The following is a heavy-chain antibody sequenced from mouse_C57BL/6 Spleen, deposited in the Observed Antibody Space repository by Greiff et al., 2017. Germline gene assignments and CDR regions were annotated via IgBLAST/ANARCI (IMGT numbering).Heavy chain of an antibody. CDR3: AREGTVVATPFDY. Sequence: EVQLQQSGPELVKPGASVKISCKASGYTFTDYYMNWVKQSHGKSLEWIGDINPNNGGTSYNQKFKGKATLTVDKSSSTAYMELRSLTSEDSAVYYCAREGTVVATPFDYWGQGTTLTVSS. V-gene: IGHV1-26*01. CDR2: INPNNGGT. CDR1: GYTFTDYY. D-gene: IGHD1-1*01. J-gene: IGHJ2*01.